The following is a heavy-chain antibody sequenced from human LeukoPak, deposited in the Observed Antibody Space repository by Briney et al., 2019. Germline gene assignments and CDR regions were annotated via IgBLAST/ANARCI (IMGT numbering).Heavy chain of an antibody. D-gene: IGHD3-3*01. CDR1: GYSISSGYY. V-gene: IGHV4-38-2*01. CDR2: IYHSGST. Sequence: SETLSLTCAVSGYSISSGYYWGWIRQPPRKGLEWIGSIYHSGSTYYNPSLKSRVTISVDTSKNQFSLKLSSVTAADTAVYYCARHDFWSGYYFRTGYYFDYWGQGTLVTVSS. CDR3: ARHDFWSGYYFRTGYYFDY. J-gene: IGHJ4*02.